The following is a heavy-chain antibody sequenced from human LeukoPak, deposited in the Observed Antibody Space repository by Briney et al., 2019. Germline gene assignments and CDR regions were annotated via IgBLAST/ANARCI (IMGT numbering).Heavy chain of an antibody. V-gene: IGHV3-11*01. CDR1: GFTFSDYY. Sequence: PGGSLRLSCAASGFTFSDYYMSWIRQAPGEGLEWVAYVSQSGSTIYFADSVKGRFTISRDNGKSSLYLQMNSLRAEDTAIYYCAREGHTYGSDYWGQGTLVTVSS. CDR3: AREGHTYGSDY. J-gene: IGHJ4*02. D-gene: IGHD3-10*01. CDR2: VSQSGSTI.